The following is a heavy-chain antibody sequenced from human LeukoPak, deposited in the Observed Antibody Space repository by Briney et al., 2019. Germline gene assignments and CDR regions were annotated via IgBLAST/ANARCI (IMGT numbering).Heavy chain of an antibody. CDR1: GYTYNDYS. D-gene: IGHD1-26*01. CDR3: TREESGSYMDNFYFDY. V-gene: IGHV1-2*02. CDR2: INPNSGGT. Sequence: ASVKVSCKATGYTYNDYSMHWVRQAPGQGLEWMGWINPNSGGTNFAQKFRGRVTLTRDTSSSTGYMELSRLTSDDTAVYYCTREESGSYMDNFYFDYWGQGTLVIVSS. J-gene: IGHJ4*02.